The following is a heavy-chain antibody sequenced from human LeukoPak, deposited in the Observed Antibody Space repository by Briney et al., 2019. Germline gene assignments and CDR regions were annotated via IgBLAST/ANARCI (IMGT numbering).Heavy chain of an antibody. Sequence: LGGSLRLSCAASGFTFSSYSMNWVRQAPGKGLEWVSSISSSSSYIYYADSVKGRFTISRDNAKTSLYLQMNSLRAEDTAVYYCAREATGFGELFLYDYWGQGTLVTVSS. D-gene: IGHD3-10*01. CDR2: ISSSSSYI. CDR1: GFTFSSYS. V-gene: IGHV3-21*01. CDR3: AREATGFGELFLYDY. J-gene: IGHJ4*02.